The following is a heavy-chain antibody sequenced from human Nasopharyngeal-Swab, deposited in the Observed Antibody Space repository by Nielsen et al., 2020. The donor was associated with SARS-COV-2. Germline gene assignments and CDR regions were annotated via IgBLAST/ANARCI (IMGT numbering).Heavy chain of an antibody. CDR3: ARQTIYGGNSHDAFDI. CDR2: IYPGDSDT. J-gene: IGHJ3*02. V-gene: IGHV5-51*01. Sequence: GESLKISCKGSGYNFTSYWIGWVRQMPGKGPEWMGIIYPGDSDTRYSPSFQGQVTISADKSISTAYLQWSSLKASDTAMYYCARQTIYGGNSHDAFDIWGQGTMVTVSS. CDR1: GYNFTSYW. D-gene: IGHD4-23*01.